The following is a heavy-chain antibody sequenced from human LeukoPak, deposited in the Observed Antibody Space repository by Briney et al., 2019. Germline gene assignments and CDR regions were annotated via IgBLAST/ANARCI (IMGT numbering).Heavy chain of an antibody. D-gene: IGHD1-26*01. J-gene: IGHJ4*02. V-gene: IGHV4-59*01. CDR3: ASLLRGAYYFDY. CDR2: IYYSGST. CDR1: GGSISSYY. Sequence: PSETLSLTCTVSGGSISSYYWSWIRQPPGKGLEWIGYIYYSGSTNYNPSLKSRVTISVDTSKNQFSLKLSSVTAADTAVYYCASLLRGAYYFDYWGQGTLVTVSS.